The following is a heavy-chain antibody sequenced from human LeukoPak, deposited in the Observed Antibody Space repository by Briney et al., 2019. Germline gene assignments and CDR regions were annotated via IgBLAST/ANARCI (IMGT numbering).Heavy chain of an antibody. D-gene: IGHD3-10*01. V-gene: IGHV3-11*06. CDR1: GFSFSDYY. CDR3: ARDSGNWLDP. Sequence: GGSLRLSCAASGFSFSDYYMGWIRQAPGKGLEWVSYISSISTYTNYADSVKGRFTISRDNAENSLYLQMNSLRAEDTAVYYCARDSGNWLDPWGQGTLVTVSS. CDR2: ISSISTYT. J-gene: IGHJ5*02.